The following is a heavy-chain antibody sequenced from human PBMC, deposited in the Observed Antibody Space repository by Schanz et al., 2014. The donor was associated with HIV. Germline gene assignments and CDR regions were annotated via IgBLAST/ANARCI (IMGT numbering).Heavy chain of an antibody. CDR3: ARDVSYDSSGYYSDYYYGMDV. CDR1: GFTFSSYA. Sequence: QVQLVESGGGVVQPGRSLRLSCAASGFTFSSYAMHWVRQAPGKGLEWVAVISYDGSNKYYADSGKGRFTISRDNSKNTLYLQINSLRADDTAVYYCARDVSYDSSGYYSDYYYGMDVWGQGTTVTVSS. CDR2: ISYDGSNK. D-gene: IGHD3-22*01. V-gene: IGHV3-30-3*01. J-gene: IGHJ6*02.